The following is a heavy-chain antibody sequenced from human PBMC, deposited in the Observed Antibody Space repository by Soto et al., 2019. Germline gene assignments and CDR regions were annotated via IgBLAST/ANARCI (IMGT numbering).Heavy chain of an antibody. CDR1: GYTFTSYG. J-gene: IGHJ6*02. V-gene: IGHV1-18*01. CDR3: ASDILTGYRDYYYGMAV. Sequence: ASVKVSCKASGYTFTSYGISWVRQAPGQGLEWMGWISAYNGNTNYAQKLQGRVTMTTDTSTSTAYMELRSLRSDDTAVYYCASDILTGYRDYYYGMAVWGQGTTVTVSS. D-gene: IGHD3-9*01. CDR2: ISAYNGNT.